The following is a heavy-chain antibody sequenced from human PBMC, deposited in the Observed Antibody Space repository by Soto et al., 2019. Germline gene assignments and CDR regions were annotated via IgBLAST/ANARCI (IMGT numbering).Heavy chain of an antibody. CDR2: ISARGGDTI. J-gene: IGHJ3*02. D-gene: IGHD3-9*01. V-gene: IGHV3-11*01. CDR3: AMCLNYLSTGYYCEAVDR. Sequence: QVQLVESGGGLVKPGGSLRLSCAASGITFSDYYMAWIRQAPGKGLEWVSYISARGGDTIFYADSVKGRFIIARDNAKNSVYLQMNSPRAEDTTVYHCAMCLNYLSTGYYCEAVDRWWQRTLVTVSS. CDR1: GITFSDYY.